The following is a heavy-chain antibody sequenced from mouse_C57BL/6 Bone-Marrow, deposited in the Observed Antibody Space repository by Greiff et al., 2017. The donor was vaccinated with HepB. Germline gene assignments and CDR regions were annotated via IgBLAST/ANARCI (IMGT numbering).Heavy chain of an antibody. V-gene: IGHV1-26*01. J-gene: IGHJ3*01. CDR2: INPNNGGT. CDR1: GYTFTDYY. Sequence: EVQLQQSGPELVKPGASVKISCKASGYTFTDYYMNWVKQSHGKSLEWIGDINPNNGGTSYNQKFKGKATLTVDKSSSTAYMELRSLTSEDSAVYYCARWGLRPYHTLFAYWGQGTLVTVSA. CDR3: ARWGLRPYHTLFAY. D-gene: IGHD2-4*01.